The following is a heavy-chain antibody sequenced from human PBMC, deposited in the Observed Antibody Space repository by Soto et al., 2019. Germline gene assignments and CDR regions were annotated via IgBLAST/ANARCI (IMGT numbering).Heavy chain of an antibody. J-gene: IGHJ6*02. CDR1: GGTFSSYA. CDR3: ALITIFGVVMPLDV. V-gene: IGHV1-69*13. D-gene: IGHD3-3*01. Sequence: SVKVSCKASGGTFSSYAISWVRQAPGQGLEWMGGIIPIFGTANYAQKFQGRVTITADESTSTAYMELSSLRSEDTAVYYCALITIFGVVMPLDVWGQGTTVTVSS. CDR2: IIPIFGTA.